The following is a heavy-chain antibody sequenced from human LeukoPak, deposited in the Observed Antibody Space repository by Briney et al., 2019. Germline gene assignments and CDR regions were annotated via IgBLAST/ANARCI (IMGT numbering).Heavy chain of an antibody. J-gene: IGHJ4*02. CDR2: IYSGGST. Sequence: SGGSLRLSCAASGFTVSSNYMSWVRRAPGKGLEWVSVIYSGGSTYYADSVKGRFTISRDNSKNSLYLQMNSLRTEDTALYYCAAWDYYGSGSHDYWGQGTLVTVSS. CDR3: AAWDYYGSGSHDY. D-gene: IGHD3-10*01. V-gene: IGHV3-53*05. CDR1: GFTVSSNY.